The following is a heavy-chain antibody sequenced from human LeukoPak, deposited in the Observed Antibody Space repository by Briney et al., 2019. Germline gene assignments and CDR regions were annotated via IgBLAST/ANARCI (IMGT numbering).Heavy chain of an antibody. CDR1: GGSISSSSYY. D-gene: IGHD2-21*02. CDR3: ARQVTVGSFFDY. J-gene: IGHJ4*02. V-gene: IGHV4-39*01. CDR2: IYYSGST. Sequence: SETLSLTCTVSGGSISSSSYYWGWIRQPPGKGLEWIGSIYYSGSTYYNPSLKSRVTISVDTSKNQFSLKLSSVTAADAAVYYCARQVTVGSFFDYWGQGTLVTVSS.